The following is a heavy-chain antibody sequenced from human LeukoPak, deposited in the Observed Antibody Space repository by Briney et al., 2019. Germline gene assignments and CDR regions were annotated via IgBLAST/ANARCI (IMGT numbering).Heavy chain of an antibody. CDR2: KCHTAKSYN. Sequence: SQALSLTCAISGDSVSSNSSTWNWIRQSPSRGLEWLGRKCHTAKSYNDYTVSVKSRITTNPDTTKDQFSLQLRSVTPDDTAVYYCARHLPPAAAGVTSPFDYWGQGTLVTVSA. D-gene: IGHD6-13*01. CDR1: GDSVSSNSST. J-gene: IGHJ4*02. CDR3: ARHLPPAAAGVTSPFDY. V-gene: IGHV6-1*01.